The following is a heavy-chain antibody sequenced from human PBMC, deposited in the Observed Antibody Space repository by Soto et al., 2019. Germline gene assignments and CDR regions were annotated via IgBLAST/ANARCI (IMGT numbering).Heavy chain of an antibody. CDR2: ISSSSSYI. V-gene: IGHV3-21*01. CDR3: ARGLRYFDWLSSLIDY. D-gene: IGHD3-9*01. J-gene: IGHJ4*02. CDR1: GFTFSSYS. Sequence: GGSLRLSCAASGFTFSSYSMNWVRQAPGKGLEWVSSISSSSSYIYYADSVKGRFTISRDNAKNSLYLQMNSLRAEDTAVYYCARGLRYFDWLSSLIDYWGQGTLVTVSS.